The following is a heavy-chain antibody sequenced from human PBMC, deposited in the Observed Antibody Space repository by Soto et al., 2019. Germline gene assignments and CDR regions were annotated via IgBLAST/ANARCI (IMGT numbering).Heavy chain of an antibody. V-gene: IGHV3-49*03. CDR3: TRVHTTGPVIPDY. Sequence: GGSLRLSCTSSGCTFGDFAMTLFRQGPEKGLEWVGFIRSKPYGGTAEYAASVKDRFSISRDDSKSIAYLQMDSLKTEDTAMYYCTRVHTTGPVIPDYWGQGTLVTVSS. CDR2: IRSKPYGGTA. D-gene: IGHD3-9*01. J-gene: IGHJ4*02. CDR1: GCTFGDFA.